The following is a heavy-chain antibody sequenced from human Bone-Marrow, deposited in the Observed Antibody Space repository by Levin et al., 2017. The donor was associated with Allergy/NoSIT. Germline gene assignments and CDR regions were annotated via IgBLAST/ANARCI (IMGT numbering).Heavy chain of an antibody. J-gene: IGHJ4*02. CDR1: GFTFSNYN. CDR2: ISSRGTPI. Sequence: GGSLRLSCAASGFTFSNYNMNWVRQAPGKGLEWVSYISSRGTPIYYADSVKGRFSISRDNAKNSLYLQMNSLIDEDTAVYFCAREGPFYYDSSPLLGFESWGQGTLVTVSS. CDR3: AREGPFYYDSSPLLGFES. V-gene: IGHV3-48*02. D-gene: IGHD3-22*01.